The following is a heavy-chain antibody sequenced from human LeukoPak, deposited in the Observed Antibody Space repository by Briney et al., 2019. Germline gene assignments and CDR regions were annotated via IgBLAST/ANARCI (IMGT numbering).Heavy chain of an antibody. J-gene: IGHJ6*04. V-gene: IGHV4-61*01. CDR3: ARDSRGWSYYYYGMDV. D-gene: IGHD6-19*01. CDR2: IYYSGST. Sequence: SETLSLTCTVSGGSVSSGNYYRSWIRQPPGKALEWIGYIYYSGSTNYNPSLKSRVTITVDKSKNQFSLKLTSVTAADTAVYYCARDSRGWSYYYYGMDVWGKGTTVTVSS. CDR1: GGSVSSGNYY.